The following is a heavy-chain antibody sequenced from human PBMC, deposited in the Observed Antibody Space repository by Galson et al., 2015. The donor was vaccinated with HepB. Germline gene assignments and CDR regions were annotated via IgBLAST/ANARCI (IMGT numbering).Heavy chain of an antibody. D-gene: IGHD3-10*01. CDR1: GFTVSSNY. V-gene: IGHV3-53*01. CDR2: IYSGGST. Sequence: SLRLSCAASGFTVSSNYMSWVRQAPGKGLEWVSVIYSGGSTYYADSVKGRFTISRDNSKNTLYLQMNSLRAEDTAVYYCASRSYSYYYYGMDVWGQGTTVTVSS. J-gene: IGHJ6*02. CDR3: ASRSYSYYYYGMDV.